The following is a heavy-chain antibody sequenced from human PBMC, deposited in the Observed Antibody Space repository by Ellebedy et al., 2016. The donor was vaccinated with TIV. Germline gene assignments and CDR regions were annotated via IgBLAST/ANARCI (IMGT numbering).Heavy chain of an antibody. CDR2: ISYDGSNK. J-gene: IGHJ6*03. CDR3: AKDSGGRDGYYYYYYMDV. CDR1: GFTFSSYG. Sequence: GESLKISXAASGFTFSSYGMHWVRQAPGKGLEWVAVISYDGSNKYYADSVKGRFTISRDNSKNTLYLQMNSLRAEDTAVYYCAKDSGGRDGYYYYYYMDVWGKGTTVTVSS. V-gene: IGHV3-30*18. D-gene: IGHD2-15*01.